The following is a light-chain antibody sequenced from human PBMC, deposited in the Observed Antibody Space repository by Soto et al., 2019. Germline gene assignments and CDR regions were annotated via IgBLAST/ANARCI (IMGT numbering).Light chain of an antibody. Sequence: QSVLTQPASVSGSPGQSITISCTGTSSDVGSYNLVSWYQQLPGKAPILIIYEVNERPSGISNRFSGSKSGNTASLTISGLHGEDEDDYSCCSYAGSSIFVFGGGTKLAVL. J-gene: IGLJ2*01. CDR3: CSYAGSSIFV. V-gene: IGLV2-23*02. CDR1: SSDVGSYNL. CDR2: EVN.